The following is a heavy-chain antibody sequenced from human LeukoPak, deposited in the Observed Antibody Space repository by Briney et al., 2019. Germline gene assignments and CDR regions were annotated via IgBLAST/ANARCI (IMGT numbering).Heavy chain of an antibody. CDR3: ARGVVYYRLDF. D-gene: IGHD3-22*01. Sequence: ASVTVSCQASGYTLTDYYIHWVRPAPGQGLEGMGWTNPTSGDTNYAQRSRGRVTMTRDTSTSTAYMELSGLRSDDTAIYYCARGVVYYRLDFWGQGALVAVSS. CDR2: TNPTSGDT. J-gene: IGHJ4*02. V-gene: IGHV1-2*02. CDR1: GYTLTDYY.